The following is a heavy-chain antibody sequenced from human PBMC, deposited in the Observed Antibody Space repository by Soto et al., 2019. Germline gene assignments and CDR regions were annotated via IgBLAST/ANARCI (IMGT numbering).Heavy chain of an antibody. J-gene: IGHJ4*02. CDR3: ATGSLSNYDFWSGYYTHLDY. Sequence: ASVKVSCKVSGYTLTELSMHWVRQAPGKGLGGLGGFDPEDGETIYAQKFQGRVTMTEDTATDTAYMELSSLRSEDTAVYYCATGSLSNYDFWSGYYTHLDYWGQGTLVTVSS. V-gene: IGHV1-24*01. CDR1: GYTLTELS. D-gene: IGHD3-3*01. CDR2: FDPEDGET.